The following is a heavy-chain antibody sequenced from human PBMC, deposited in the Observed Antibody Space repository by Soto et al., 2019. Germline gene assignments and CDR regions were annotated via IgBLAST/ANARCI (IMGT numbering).Heavy chain of an antibody. CDR3: AKDYYDSSGIDY. CDR2: ISWNSGSI. V-gene: IGHV3-9*01. J-gene: IGHJ4*02. Sequence: EVQLVESGGGLVQPGRSLRLSCAASGFTFDDYAMHWVRQAPGKGLEWVSGISWNSGSIGYADSVKGRFTISRDNAKNSLYLQMNSLRAEDTALYYCAKDYYDSSGIDYWGQGTLVTVSS. D-gene: IGHD3-22*01. CDR1: GFTFDDYA.